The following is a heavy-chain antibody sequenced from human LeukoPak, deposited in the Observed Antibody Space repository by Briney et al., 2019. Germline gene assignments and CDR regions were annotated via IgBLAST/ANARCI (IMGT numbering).Heavy chain of an antibody. J-gene: IGHJ4*02. V-gene: IGHV1-46*01. CDR1: GYTFTSYY. Sequence: ASVTVSCKASGYTFTSYYMHWVRQAPGQGLEWMGIINPSGGSTSYAQKFQGRVTMTRDTSTSTVYMELSSLRSEDTAVYYCARSGVIAVAGRRYFDYWGQGTLVTVSS. D-gene: IGHD6-19*01. CDR2: INPSGGST. CDR3: ARSGVIAVAGRRYFDY.